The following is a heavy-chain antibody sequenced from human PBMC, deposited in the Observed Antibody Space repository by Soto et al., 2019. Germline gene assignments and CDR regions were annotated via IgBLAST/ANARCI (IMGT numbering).Heavy chain of an antibody. CDR2: INAGNGNT. D-gene: IGHD5-12*01. CDR3: ARDYYRFNSGYGFSMDV. CDR1: GYTFTNYA. Sequence: GASVKVSCKASGYTFTNYAMHWVRQAPGQRLEWMGWINAGNGNTKYSQKFQGRVTITRDTSASTAYMELSSLRAEDTAVYYCARDYYRFNSGYGFSMDVWGQGTTVTVSS. J-gene: IGHJ6*02. V-gene: IGHV1-3*01.